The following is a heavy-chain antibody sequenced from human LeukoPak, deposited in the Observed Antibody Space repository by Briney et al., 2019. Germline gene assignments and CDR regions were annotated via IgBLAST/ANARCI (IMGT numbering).Heavy chain of an antibody. CDR3: ARRGDSQATIDY. V-gene: IGHV4-34*01. J-gene: IGHJ4*02. D-gene: IGHD3-16*01. Sequence: SETLSLTCAVYGGSFSGYYWSWIRQPPGKGLEWIGEINHSGSTNYNPSLKSRVTISVDTSKNQFSLKLGSVTAADTAVYYCARRGDSQATIDYWGQGTLVTVSS. CDR2: INHSGST. CDR1: GGSFSGYY.